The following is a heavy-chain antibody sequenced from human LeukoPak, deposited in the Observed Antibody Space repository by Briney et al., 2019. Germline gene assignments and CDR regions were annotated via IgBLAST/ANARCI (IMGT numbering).Heavy chain of an antibody. CDR3: ARGGGYASPIGY. Sequence: SQTLSLTCSVSGGSISSYYWSWIRQPPAKGLEWIGYIYYSGSTNYNPSLKSRVTISVDTSKNQFSLKLSSVNAADTAAYYCARGGGYASPIGYWGQGALVTVS. CDR2: IYYSGST. D-gene: IGHD5-12*01. V-gene: IGHV4-59*01. J-gene: IGHJ4*02. CDR1: GGSISSYY.